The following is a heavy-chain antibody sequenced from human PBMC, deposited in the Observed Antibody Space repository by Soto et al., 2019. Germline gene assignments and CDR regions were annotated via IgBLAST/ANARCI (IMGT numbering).Heavy chain of an antibody. V-gene: IGHV3-33*01. CDR2: IWHDGSNK. J-gene: IGHJ4*02. D-gene: IGHD1-26*01. CDR1: GFTFINYG. Sequence: GGSLRLSCAASGFTFINYGMHWVLQAPGKGLEWVAVIWHDGSNKYYADSVKGRFTISRDNSKNTLSLQMNSLRAEDTAMYYWASAPIVRNPLPADEWGQGTPVTVAS. CDR3: ASAPIVRNPLPADE.